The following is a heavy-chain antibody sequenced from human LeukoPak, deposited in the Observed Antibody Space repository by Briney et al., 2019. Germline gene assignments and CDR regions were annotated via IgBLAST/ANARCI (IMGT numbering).Heavy chain of an antibody. D-gene: IGHD3/OR15-3a*01. Sequence: PGGSLRLSCAASGFTFSSYAMHWVRQAPGKGLEWVAVISYDGSNKYYADSVKGRFTISRDNAKNTLYLQMNSLRAEDTAVYYCARGAWTAYYFDYWGRGTLVTVSP. CDR3: ARGAWTAYYFDY. CDR2: ISYDGSNK. CDR1: GFTFSSYA. V-gene: IGHV3-30-3*01. J-gene: IGHJ4*02.